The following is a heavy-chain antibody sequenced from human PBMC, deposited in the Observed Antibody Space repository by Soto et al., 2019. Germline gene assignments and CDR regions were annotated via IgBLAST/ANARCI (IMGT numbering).Heavy chain of an antibody. D-gene: IGHD1-7*01. Sequence: LRLSCAASGFTFSSYGMTWVRQAPGKGLEWVSFSSATGAGTYYADSVKGRFTISRDNSKNTLYLQMTSLRADDTAVYYCAKDRRAGGNYGFYSDFWGQGALVT. V-gene: IGHV3-23*01. CDR1: GFTFSSYG. CDR2: SSATGAGT. CDR3: AKDRRAGGNYGFYSDF. J-gene: IGHJ4*02.